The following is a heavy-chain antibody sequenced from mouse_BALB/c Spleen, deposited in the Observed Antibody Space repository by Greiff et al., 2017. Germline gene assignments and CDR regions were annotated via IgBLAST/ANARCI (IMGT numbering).Heavy chain of an antibody. CDR3: ARSDYLYAMDY. D-gene: IGHD2-4*01. Sequence: VKLQESGAELARPGASVKLSCKASGYTFTSYWMQWVKQRPGQGLEWIGAIYPGDGDTRYTQKFKGKATLTADKSSSTAYMQLSSLASEDSAVYYCARSDYLYAMDYWGQGTSVTVSS. CDR2: IYPGDGDT. V-gene: IGHV1-87*01. CDR1: GYTFTSYW. J-gene: IGHJ4*01.